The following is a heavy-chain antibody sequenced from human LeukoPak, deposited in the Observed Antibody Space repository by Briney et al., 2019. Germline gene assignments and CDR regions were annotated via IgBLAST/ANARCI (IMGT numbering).Heavy chain of an antibody. V-gene: IGHV3-23*01. D-gene: IGHD6-6*01. CDR1: GFIFSNCA. Sequence: GGSLRLSCAASGFIFSNCAMNWVRQAPGKGLEWVSAITGRGGSTYYADSVKGRFTISRDNSKDTLYLQMNSLRAEDTAVYYCAKGSSSSRPYYFDYWGQGTLVTVSS. CDR2: ITGRGGST. CDR3: AKGSSSSRPYYFDY. J-gene: IGHJ4*02.